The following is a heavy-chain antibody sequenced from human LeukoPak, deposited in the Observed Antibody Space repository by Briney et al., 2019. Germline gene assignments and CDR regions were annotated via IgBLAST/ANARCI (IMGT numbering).Heavy chain of an antibody. V-gene: IGHV3-21*01. J-gene: IGHJ4*02. D-gene: IGHD5-24*01. CDR1: GFTFTSYS. Sequence: GGSLRLSCAASGFTFTSYSMNWVRQAPGRGLEWVSSIRFTGSYIYYADSVKGRFTISRDDAKNLLSLQMISLRVKDTAVYYCARAGPRRDGYKSDYWGQGTLVTVSS. CDR2: IRFTGSYI. CDR3: ARAGPRRDGYKSDY.